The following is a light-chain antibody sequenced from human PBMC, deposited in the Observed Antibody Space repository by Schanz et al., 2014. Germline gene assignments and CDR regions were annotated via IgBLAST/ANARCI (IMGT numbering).Light chain of an antibody. CDR3: QQYGSSPPMYT. J-gene: IGKJ2*01. CDR1: ESLRRSNY. Sequence: EIVLTQSPGTLSLSPGERATLSCRASESLRRSNYLAWHQQKPGQAPTLLIHGASSRATGIPDRFSGSGSGTDFTLTISRLEPEDFAVYYCQQYGSSPPMYTFGQGTKLEIK. V-gene: IGKV3-20*01. CDR2: GAS.